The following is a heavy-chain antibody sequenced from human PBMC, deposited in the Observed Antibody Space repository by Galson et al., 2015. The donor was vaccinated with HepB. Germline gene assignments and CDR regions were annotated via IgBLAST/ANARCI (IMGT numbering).Heavy chain of an antibody. CDR2: IDWDDEK. CDR1: GFSLSTSGMR. D-gene: IGHD3-22*01. CDR3: AHTGYYDSSVYDF. V-gene: IGHV2-70*04. Sequence: PALVKPTQTLTLTCTFSGFSLSTSGMRVSWIRQPPGKALEWLARIDWDDEKFYSTSLKTRLTISKDTSKNQVVLTMTNMDPVDTATYYCAHTGYYDSSVYDFWGQGTLVTVSS. J-gene: IGHJ4*02.